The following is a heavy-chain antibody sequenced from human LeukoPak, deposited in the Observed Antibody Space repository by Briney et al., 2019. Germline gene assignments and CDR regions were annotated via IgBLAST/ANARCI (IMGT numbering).Heavy chain of an antibody. Sequence: ASVKVSCRASGYTFTSYDINWVRQATGQGLEWMGWMNPHSGNTGYAQNFQGRVTMTRTTSTSTAYMELSSLRSEDTAVYYCVRGGYYYDSWGQGTLVTVSS. V-gene: IGHV1-8*01. D-gene: IGHD3-22*01. J-gene: IGHJ4*02. CDR1: GYTFTSYD. CDR2: MNPHSGNT. CDR3: VRGGYYYDS.